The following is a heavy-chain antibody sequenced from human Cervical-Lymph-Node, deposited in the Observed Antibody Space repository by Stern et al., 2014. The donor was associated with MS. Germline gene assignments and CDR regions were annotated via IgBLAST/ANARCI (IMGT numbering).Heavy chain of an antibody. CDR3: ARWLRGFDP. V-gene: IGHV5-51*03. D-gene: IGHD5-12*01. J-gene: IGHJ5*02. CDR1: GYNFTDYW. CDR2: IYPGDSDT. Sequence: VQLVQSGAEVKEPGESLKISCKASGYNFTDYWIGWVRQEPGKCLEWMGLIYPGDSDTRYSPAFEGRVTMSVDRSSSTAYLQWSSLRVSDTAIYYCARWLRGFDPWGQGTLVTVSS.